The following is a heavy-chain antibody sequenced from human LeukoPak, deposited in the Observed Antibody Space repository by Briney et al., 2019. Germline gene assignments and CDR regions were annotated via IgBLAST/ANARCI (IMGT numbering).Heavy chain of an antibody. CDR3: AKTNLYSSLVGYFDY. J-gene: IGHJ4*02. CDR2: ISWDGGST. CDR1: GFTFDDYT. V-gene: IGHV3-43*01. Sequence: GGSLRLSCAASGFTFDDYTMHWVRQAPGKGLEWVSLISWDGGSTYYAGSVKGRFTISRDNSKNSLYLQMNSLRTEDTALYYCAKTNLYSSLVGYFDYWGQGTLVTVSS. D-gene: IGHD6-13*01.